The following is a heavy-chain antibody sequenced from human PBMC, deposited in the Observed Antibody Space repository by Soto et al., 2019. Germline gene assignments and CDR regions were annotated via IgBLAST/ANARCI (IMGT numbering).Heavy chain of an antibody. CDR3: ARDKDRLPLGGNYYYILEV. CDR1: GGTFRTSA. Sequence: QVQLVQSGAEVKKPGSSVKVSCKASGGTFRTSAISWVRQAPGQGLEWVGGIMPVFRRPKYAQNFQGRVTITADESTSTAYMELSSLKSDDTAVYYCARDKDRLPLGGNYYYILEVWGQGTAVTVSS. CDR2: IMPVFRRP. J-gene: IGHJ6*02. D-gene: IGHD2-2*01. V-gene: IGHV1-69*12.